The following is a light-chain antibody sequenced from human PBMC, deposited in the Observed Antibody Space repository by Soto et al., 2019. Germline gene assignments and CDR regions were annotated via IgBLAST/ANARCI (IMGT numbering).Light chain of an antibody. CDR3: QQRSNWPIT. V-gene: IGKV3-11*01. CDR2: DVS. Sequence: EIVLTQSPATLSLSPGERATLSCRASQSISSYLAWHQQKPGQAPRLLIYDVSNRATGVPARFSGSGSGTDFTLTISSLEPEDFAIYYCQQRSNWPITFGQGTKVDIK. CDR1: QSISSY. J-gene: IGKJ1*01.